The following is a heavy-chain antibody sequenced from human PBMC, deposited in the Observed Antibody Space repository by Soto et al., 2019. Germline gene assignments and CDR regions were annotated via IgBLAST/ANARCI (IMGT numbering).Heavy chain of an antibody. Sequence: ASVKVSCKASGYTFTSYDINWVRQATGQGLEWMGWMNPNSGNTGYAQKFQGRVTMTRNTSISTAYMELSSLRSEDTAVYYCARSIEAAGTPYGMDVWGQGTTVTVSS. V-gene: IGHV1-8*01. CDR3: ARSIEAAGTPYGMDV. D-gene: IGHD6-13*01. J-gene: IGHJ6*02. CDR2: MNPNSGNT. CDR1: GYTFTSYD.